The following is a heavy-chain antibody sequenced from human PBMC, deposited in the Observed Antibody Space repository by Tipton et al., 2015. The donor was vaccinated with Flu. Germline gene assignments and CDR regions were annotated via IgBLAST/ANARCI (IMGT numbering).Heavy chain of an antibody. D-gene: IGHD2-15*01. Sequence: TLSLTCTVSGGSISSYYWSWIRQPPGKGLEWIGYIYYSGSTNYNPSLKSRVTISVDTSKNQFSLKLSSVTAADTAVYYCARGGYCSGGSCFIDYWGQGPLVTVSS. CDR3: ARGGYCSGGSCFIDY. CDR1: GGSISSYY. CDR2: IYYSGST. V-gene: IGHV4-59*01. J-gene: IGHJ4*02.